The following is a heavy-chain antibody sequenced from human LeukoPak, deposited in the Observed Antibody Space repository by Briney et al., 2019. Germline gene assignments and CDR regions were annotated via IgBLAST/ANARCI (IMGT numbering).Heavy chain of an antibody. D-gene: IGHD3-9*01. CDR1: SGSISSSSYY. V-gene: IGHV4-39*07. CDR2: IYYGVSA. Sequence: PSETLSLTCIVSSGSISSSSYYWGWIRQPPGKGLEWIGSIYYGVSAYYNPSLKSRVTISVDTSKNQFSLKLSSVTAADTAVYYCARALRTYYDILTGYYYYGMDVWGQGTTVTVSS. J-gene: IGHJ6*02. CDR3: ARALRTYYDILTGYYYYGMDV.